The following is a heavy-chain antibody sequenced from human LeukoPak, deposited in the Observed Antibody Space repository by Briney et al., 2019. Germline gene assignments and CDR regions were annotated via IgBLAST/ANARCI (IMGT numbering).Heavy chain of an antibody. CDR2: IYYSGST. CDR3: ARVHGSGDFDY. V-gene: IGHV4-59*01. J-gene: IGHJ4*02. D-gene: IGHD3-10*01. Sequence: SETLSLTCTVSGSSISSYYWSWIRQPPGKGLEWIGYIYYSGSTNYNPSLKSRVTISVDTSKNQFSLKLSSVTAADTAVYYCARVHGSGDFDYWGQGTLVTVSS. CDR1: GSSISSYY.